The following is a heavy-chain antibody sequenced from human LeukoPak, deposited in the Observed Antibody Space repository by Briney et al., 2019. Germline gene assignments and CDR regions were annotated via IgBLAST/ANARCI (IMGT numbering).Heavy chain of an antibody. CDR1: GGSLSGYY. CDR3: GRAGYDILTGYFSCDY. Sequence: PSETLSLTCAVYGGSLSGYYWSWIRQPRGKGLEWIGEINHSGSTNYNPSLKSRVTISVDTSKNQFSLTLSSVTAADTAVYFCGRAGYDILTGYFSCDYWGQGTLVTVSS. V-gene: IGHV4-34*01. J-gene: IGHJ4*02. CDR2: INHSGST. D-gene: IGHD3-9*01.